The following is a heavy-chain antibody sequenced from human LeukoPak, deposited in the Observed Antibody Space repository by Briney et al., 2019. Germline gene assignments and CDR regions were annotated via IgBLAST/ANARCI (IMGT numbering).Heavy chain of an antibody. CDR3: AREGPDNWFDP. J-gene: IGHJ5*02. CDR1: GGSISSYY. V-gene: IGHV4-59*01. CDR2: IYYSGST. Sequence: SETLSLTCTVSGGSISSYYWSWIRQPPGKGLEWIGYIYYSGSTNYNPSLKSRVTISVDTSKNQFSLKLSSVTAADTAVYHCAREGPDNWFDPWGQGTLVTVSS.